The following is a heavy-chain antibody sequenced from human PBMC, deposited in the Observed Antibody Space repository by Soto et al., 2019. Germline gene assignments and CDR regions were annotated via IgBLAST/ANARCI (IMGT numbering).Heavy chain of an antibody. CDR2: IGTAGDT. J-gene: IGHJ6*03. CDR3: ARAYPYYYYMDV. V-gene: IGHV3-13*01. CDR1: GFTFSSYD. Sequence: GGSLRLSCAASGFTFSSYDMHWVRQATGKGLEWVSAIGTAGDTYYPGSVKGRFTISRENAKNSLYLQMNSLRAGDTAVYYCARAYPYYYYMDVWGKGTTVTVSS.